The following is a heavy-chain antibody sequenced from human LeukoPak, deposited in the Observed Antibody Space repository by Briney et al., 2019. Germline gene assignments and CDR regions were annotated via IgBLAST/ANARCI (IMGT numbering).Heavy chain of an antibody. CDR1: GGSISSSSYY. J-gene: IGHJ4*02. D-gene: IGHD3-10*01. CDR2: IYYSGST. V-gene: IGHV4-39*01. CDR3: ARLDSGTYSPIDY. Sequence: PSETLSLTCTVSGGSISSSSYYWGWIRQPPGKGLEWIGSIYYSGSTYYNPSLQSRVTISVDTSKNQLSLKLSSVTSADTAVYYCARLDSGTYSPIDYWGQGTLVTVSS.